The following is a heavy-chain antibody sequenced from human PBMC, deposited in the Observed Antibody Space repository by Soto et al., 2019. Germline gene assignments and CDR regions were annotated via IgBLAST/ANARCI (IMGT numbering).Heavy chain of an antibody. CDR1: GGSISSSSYY. CDR3: ARDSGPTSGSGYYYFDY. Sequence: SETLSLTCTVSGGSISSSSYYWSWIRQPPGKGLEWIGYIFYSGSTYYNPSLKSRLTISLDTSRNQFSLKLSSVTAADTAVYYCARDSGPTSGSGYYYFDYWGQGTLVTVSS. CDR2: IFYSGST. D-gene: IGHD3-10*01. J-gene: IGHJ4*02. V-gene: IGHV4-30-4*01.